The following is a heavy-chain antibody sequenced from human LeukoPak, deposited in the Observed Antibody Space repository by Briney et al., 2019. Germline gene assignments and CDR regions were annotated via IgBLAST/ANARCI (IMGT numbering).Heavy chain of an antibody. J-gene: IGHJ6*02. Sequence: KPSETLSLTCTVSGGSISSYYWSWIRQPAGKGLEWIGRIYTSGSTNYSPSLKSRVTMSVDTSKNQFSLKLSSVTAADTAVYYCARDLRQQLVPIYYYYGMDVWGQGTTVTVSS. D-gene: IGHD6-13*01. CDR3: ARDLRQQLVPIYYYYGMDV. CDR2: IYTSGST. CDR1: GGSISSYY. V-gene: IGHV4-4*07.